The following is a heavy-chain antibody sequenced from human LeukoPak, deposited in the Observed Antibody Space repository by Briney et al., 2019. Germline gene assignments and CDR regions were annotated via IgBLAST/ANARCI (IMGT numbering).Heavy chain of an antibody. D-gene: IGHD2-2*01. CDR3: ARDLEEYCSSTSCYAGPDAFDI. CDR2: ISAYNGNT. CDR1: GYTFTSYG. V-gene: IGHV1-18*04. Sequence: ASVKVSCKASGYTFTSYGISWVRQAPGQGLEWMGWISAYNGNTNYAQKLQGRVTMTTDTSTSTAYMGLRSLRSDDTAVYYCARDLEEYCSSTSCYAGPDAFDIWGQGTMVTVSS. J-gene: IGHJ3*02.